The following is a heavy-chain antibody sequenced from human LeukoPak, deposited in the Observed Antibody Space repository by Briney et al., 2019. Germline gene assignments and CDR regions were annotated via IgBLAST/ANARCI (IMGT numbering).Heavy chain of an antibody. CDR1: GFTFSSYG. J-gene: IGHJ4*02. CDR2: ISYDVSNK. D-gene: IGHD5-12*01. Sequence: GRSLRLSCAASGFTFSSYGMHWVRHAPDKGLDWVAVISYDVSNKYYADSVKGRFTISRDNSKNTLFLQMNSLRAEDTAVYYCAKGSNRGVATIDYWGQGTLVTVSS. CDR3: AKGSNRGVATIDY. V-gene: IGHV3-30*18.